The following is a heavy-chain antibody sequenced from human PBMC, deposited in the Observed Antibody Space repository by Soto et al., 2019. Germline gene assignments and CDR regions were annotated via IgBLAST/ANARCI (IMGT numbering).Heavy chain of an antibody. J-gene: IGHJ4*02. Sequence: PSETLSLTCTVSGGSVSSGSYYWSWIRQPPGKGLEWIGYIYYSGSTNYNPSLKSRVTISVDTSKNQFSLKLSSVTAADTAVYYCARDSPPYGSGVDYWGQGTLVTVSS. CDR1: GGSVSSGSYY. CDR2: IYYSGST. D-gene: IGHD3-10*01. V-gene: IGHV4-61*01. CDR3: ARDSPPYGSGVDY.